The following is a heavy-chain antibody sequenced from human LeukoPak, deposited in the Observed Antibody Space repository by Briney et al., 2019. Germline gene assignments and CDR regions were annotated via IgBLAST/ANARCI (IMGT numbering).Heavy chain of an antibody. V-gene: IGHV3-21*01. J-gene: IGHJ4*02. Sequence: KPGGSLRLSCAASGFTFNMYSMNWVRQAPGKGLEWVSSISSSSSYIYYAGSVKGRFTISRDNAKNSLYLQMNSLRAEDTAVYYCERDCCGWSFDYWGQGTLVTVSS. D-gene: IGHD6-19*01. CDR2: ISSSSSYI. CDR3: ERDCCGWSFDY. CDR1: GFTFNMYS.